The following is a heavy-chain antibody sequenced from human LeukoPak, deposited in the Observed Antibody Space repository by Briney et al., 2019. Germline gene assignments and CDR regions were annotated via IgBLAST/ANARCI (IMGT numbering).Heavy chain of an antibody. V-gene: IGHV1-18*01. CDR3: ARDYRNSGSYVRY. Sequence: ASVKVSCKASGYTFTSYGISWVRQTPGQGLEWMAWTSPHNDNTDYAQKFQGRVTVTTDTAASTAYLELRSLRSDDTAVYYCARDYRNSGSYVRYWGQGTLITVSS. CDR1: GYTFTSYG. J-gene: IGHJ4*02. D-gene: IGHD3-10*01. CDR2: TSPHNDNT.